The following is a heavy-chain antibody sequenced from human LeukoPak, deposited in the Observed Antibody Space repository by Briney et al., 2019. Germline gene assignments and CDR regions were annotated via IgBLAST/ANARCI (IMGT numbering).Heavy chain of an antibody. Sequence: ASVKVSCKASGYTFTGHYMHWVRQAPGQGLEWMGWINPNSGGTNYAQKFQGRVTMTRDTSISTAYMDLSRLRSDDTAVYYCARLGGSYPHFDYWGQGTLVTVSS. CDR1: GYTFTGHY. CDR2: INPNSGGT. CDR3: ARLGGSYPHFDY. V-gene: IGHV1-2*02. D-gene: IGHD1-26*01. J-gene: IGHJ4*02.